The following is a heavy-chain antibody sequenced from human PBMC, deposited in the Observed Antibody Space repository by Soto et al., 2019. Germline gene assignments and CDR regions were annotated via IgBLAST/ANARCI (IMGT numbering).Heavy chain of an antibody. D-gene: IGHD4-17*01. V-gene: IGHV5-51*03. J-gene: IGHJ2*01. Sequence: EVQLVQSGAEVKKPGESLKISCKGSGFSFTAYWIGWVRQMPGKVLEWMGSIYPAASYTIYSPSFQGQVTISADKSISNAYLQWNSLKVSDTAIYYCASAKNGDFYWDFDLWGSGTKVTVSS. CDR3: ASAKNGDFYWDFDL. CDR2: IYPAASYT. CDR1: GFSFTAYW.